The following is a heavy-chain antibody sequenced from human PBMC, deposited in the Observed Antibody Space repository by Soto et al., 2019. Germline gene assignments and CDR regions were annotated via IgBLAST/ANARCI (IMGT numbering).Heavy chain of an antibody. CDR2: INHSGST. V-gene: IGHV4-34*01. CDR1: GGSFSGYY. CDR3: ARRCEEQQLVHVANRVNWFDP. D-gene: IGHD6-13*01. Sequence: SETLSLTCAVYGGSFSGYYWSWIRQPPGKGLEWIGEINHSGSTNYNPSLKSRGTISVDTSKNQFSLKLSSVTAADTAVYYCARRCEEQQLVHVANRVNWFDPWGQGTLVTVSS. J-gene: IGHJ5*02.